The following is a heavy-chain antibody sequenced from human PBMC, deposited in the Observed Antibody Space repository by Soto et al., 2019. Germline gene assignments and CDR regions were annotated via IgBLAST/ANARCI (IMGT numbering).Heavy chain of an antibody. D-gene: IGHD5-18*01. Sequence: GGSLRLSCAASGFTFSNAWMNWVRQAPGKGLEWVGRIKSKTDGGTTDYAAPVKGRFTISRDDSKNTLYLQMNSLKTEDTAVYYCTTDGVDTAMVTGRTLYYYYGMDVWGQGTTVTVSS. CDR1: GFTFSNAW. CDR3: TTDGVDTAMVTGRTLYYYYGMDV. V-gene: IGHV3-15*07. J-gene: IGHJ6*02. CDR2: IKSKTDGGTT.